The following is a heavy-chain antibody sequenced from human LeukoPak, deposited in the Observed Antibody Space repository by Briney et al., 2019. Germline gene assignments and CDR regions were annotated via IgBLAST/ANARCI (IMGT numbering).Heavy chain of an antibody. Sequence: ASVKVSCKASGCTFTRYGISWVRQAPGQGLEWMGWISGYNGNTNYAQKLQGRVSMTADTSTSTAYMELRSLRSDDTAVYYCARATLGALGYWGQGTLVTVSS. CDR3: ARATLGALGY. V-gene: IGHV1-18*01. D-gene: IGHD1-26*01. CDR1: GCTFTRYG. CDR2: ISGYNGNT. J-gene: IGHJ4*02.